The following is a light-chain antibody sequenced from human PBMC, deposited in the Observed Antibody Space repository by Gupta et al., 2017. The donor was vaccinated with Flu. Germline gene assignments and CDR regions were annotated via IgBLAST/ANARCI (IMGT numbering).Light chain of an antibody. V-gene: IGLV8-61*01. CDR2: STN. J-gene: IGLJ3*02. CDR1: SGSVSTSNY. Sequence: QTVVTQEPSFSVSPGGTVPLTCGLSSGSVSTSNYPSWYQQTPGQAPRTLIYSTNIRSSGVPDRFSGSILGNKAALTITGAQADDESDFYCLLYMGSALNWVFGGGTKLTVL. CDR3: LLYMGSALNWV.